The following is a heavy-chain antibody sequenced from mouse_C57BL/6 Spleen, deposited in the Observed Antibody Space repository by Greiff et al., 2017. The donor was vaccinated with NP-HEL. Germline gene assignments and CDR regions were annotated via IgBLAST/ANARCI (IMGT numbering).Heavy chain of an antibody. CDR2: ISSGGSYT. Sequence: VQLKESGGDLVKPGGSLKLSCAASGFTFSSYGMSWVRQTPDKRLEWVATISSGGSYTYYPDSVKGRFTISRDNAKNTLYLQMSSLKSEDTAMYYCARHRDGNYAMDYWGQGTSVTVSS. CDR1: GFTFSSYG. CDR3: ARHRDGNYAMDY. J-gene: IGHJ4*01. D-gene: IGHD2-1*01. V-gene: IGHV5-6*01.